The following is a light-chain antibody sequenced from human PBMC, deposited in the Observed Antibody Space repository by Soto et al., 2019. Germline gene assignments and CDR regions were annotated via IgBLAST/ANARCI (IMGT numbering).Light chain of an antibody. V-gene: IGKV3-15*01. J-gene: IGKJ1*01. CDR1: QSVSSK. CDR3: QHYNDWPPTWT. Sequence: EIVMTQSPATLSVSPGERATLSCRASQSVSSKLAWYQQKPGQAPRVLIYGASTRATGIPARFSGSGSGTELKLKISSLQTKDFAVYHCQHYNDWPPTWTFGQGTRVEIK. CDR2: GAS.